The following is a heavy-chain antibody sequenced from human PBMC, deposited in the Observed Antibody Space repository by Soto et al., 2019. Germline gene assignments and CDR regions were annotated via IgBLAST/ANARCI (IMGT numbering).Heavy chain of an antibody. V-gene: IGHV4-31*03. CDR3: ERDGGRCSGGTFLTY. CDR1: NGSISSGYY. Sequence: SETLSLTCSVSNGSISSGYYWTWVRQRPGKGLEWIGYIYYSGNTFYNPSLRSRASMSVDASNNHFSLKLNSVTAADTAVYYCERDGGRCSGGTFLTYWGQGTQVTVYS. J-gene: IGHJ4*02. D-gene: IGHD2-15*01. CDR2: IYYSGNT.